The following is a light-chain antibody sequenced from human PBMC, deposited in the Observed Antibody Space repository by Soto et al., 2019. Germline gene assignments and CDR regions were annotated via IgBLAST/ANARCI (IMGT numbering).Light chain of an antibody. CDR2: KNN. Sequence: QSGLTQPPSASGTPGQRVTISCSGSRSNIGSNYVYWYQQVPGMAPKLLISKNNQRPSGVPDRFSGSSSGTSASLAISGLRSEDEAHYYCAAWDDSLRGVFGGGTKVTVL. CDR3: AAWDDSLRGV. J-gene: IGLJ2*01. V-gene: IGLV1-47*01. CDR1: RSNIGSNY.